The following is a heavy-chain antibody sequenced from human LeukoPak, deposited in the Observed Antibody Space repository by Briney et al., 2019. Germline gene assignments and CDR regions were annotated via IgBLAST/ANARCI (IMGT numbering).Heavy chain of an antibody. Sequence: SETLSLTCTVSGGSISSSSYYWGWIRQPPGKGLEWIGSIYYSGSTYYNPSLKSRVTISVDTSKNQFSLKLSSVTAADTAVYYCARDLDYGGNGFFDYWGQGTLVTVSS. CDR1: GGSISSSSYY. CDR2: IYYSGST. CDR3: ARDLDYGGNGFFDY. D-gene: IGHD4-23*01. V-gene: IGHV4-39*07. J-gene: IGHJ4*02.